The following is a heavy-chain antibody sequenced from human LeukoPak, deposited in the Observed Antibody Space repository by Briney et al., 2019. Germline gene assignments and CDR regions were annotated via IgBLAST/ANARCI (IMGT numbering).Heavy chain of an antibody. CDR3: ARVAAGRLSHSPSPYYFDY. CDR2: IRYDGSNK. J-gene: IGHJ4*02. V-gene: IGHV3-30*02. CDR1: GFTFSSYG. D-gene: IGHD6-13*01. Sequence: PGGSLRLSCAASGFTFSSYGMHWVRQAPGKGLEWVAFIRYDGSNKYYADSVKGRFTISRDNSKNTLYLQMNSLRAEDTAVYYCARVAAGRLSHSPSPYYFDYWGQGTLVTVSS.